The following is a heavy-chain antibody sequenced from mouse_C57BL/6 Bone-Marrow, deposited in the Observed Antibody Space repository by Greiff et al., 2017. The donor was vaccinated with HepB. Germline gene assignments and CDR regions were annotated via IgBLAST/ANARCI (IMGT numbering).Heavy chain of an antibody. V-gene: IGHV3-8*01. D-gene: IGHD2-5*01. CDR2: ISYSGST. Sequence: DVKLQESGPGLAKPSQTLSLTCSVPGYSITSDYWNWIRKFPGNKLEYMGYISYSGSTYYNPSLKSRISITRDTSKNQYYLQLTSVTTEDTATYYCASAYYSKSWFAYWGQGTLVTVSA. J-gene: IGHJ3*01. CDR3: ASAYYSKSWFAY. CDR1: GYSITSDY.